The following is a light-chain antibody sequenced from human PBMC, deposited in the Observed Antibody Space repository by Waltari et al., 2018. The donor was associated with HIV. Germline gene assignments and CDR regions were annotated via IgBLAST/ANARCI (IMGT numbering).Light chain of an antibody. CDR2: NND. CDR1: YSNIGSTT. Sequence: QSLLPPPPSASGTPGQRVTISCSGSYSNIGSTTVNWHQQLPGSAPRALIYNNDQRPSGVPDRFSGSKSGTSASLAISGLQSEDQGDYYCASWDDKLDGWVFGGGTRLTVL. V-gene: IGLV1-44*01. CDR3: ASWDDKLDGWV. J-gene: IGLJ3*02.